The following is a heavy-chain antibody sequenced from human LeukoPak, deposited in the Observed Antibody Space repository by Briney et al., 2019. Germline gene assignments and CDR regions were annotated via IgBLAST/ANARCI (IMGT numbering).Heavy chain of an antibody. Sequence: SETLSLTCAVYGGSFSGYYWSWIRQPPGKGLEWIGEINHSGSTNYNPSPKSRVTISVDTSKNQSSLKLSSVTAADTAVYYCARVVRVYTVTTGRRLSYYCMDVWGKGTTVTISS. V-gene: IGHV4-34*01. J-gene: IGHJ6*03. D-gene: IGHD4-17*01. CDR2: INHSGST. CDR1: GGSFSGYY. CDR3: ARVVRVYTVTTGRRLSYYCMDV.